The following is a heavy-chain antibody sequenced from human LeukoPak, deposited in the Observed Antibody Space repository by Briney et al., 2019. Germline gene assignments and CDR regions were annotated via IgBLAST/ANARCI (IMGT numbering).Heavy chain of an antibody. D-gene: IGHD2-2*01. CDR2: ISSTSSYI. J-gene: IGHJ6*04. CDR3: ARDWVRVVVVPAAAPDV. Sequence: PGGSLRLSCAASGFTFSRYSMNWVRQAPGKGLEWVSSISSTSSYIYYADSLKGRFTISRDNAKNTLYLQMNSLRAEDTAVYYCARDWVRVVVVPAAAPDVWGKGTTVTVSS. V-gene: IGHV3-21*01. CDR1: GFTFSRYS.